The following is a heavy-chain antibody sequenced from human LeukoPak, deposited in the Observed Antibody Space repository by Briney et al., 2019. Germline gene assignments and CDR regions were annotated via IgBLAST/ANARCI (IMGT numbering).Heavy chain of an antibody. CDR2: IYYGGST. D-gene: IGHD6-19*01. Sequence: PSETLSLTYTVSGGSISSGTYYWGWIRQPPGKGLEWIGSIYYGGSTYYSPSLKSRVTISVDTPKNQISLKLSSVTAADTAVYYCARHDIPYSGWYPGPLDYWGQGTLVTVSS. CDR1: GGSISSGTYY. J-gene: IGHJ4*02. V-gene: IGHV4-39*01. CDR3: ARHDIPYSGWYPGPLDY.